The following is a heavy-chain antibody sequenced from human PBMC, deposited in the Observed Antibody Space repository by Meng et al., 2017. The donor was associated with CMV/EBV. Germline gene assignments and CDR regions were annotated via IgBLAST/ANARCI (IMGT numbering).Heavy chain of an antibody. D-gene: IGHD3-22*01. J-gene: IGHJ4*02. Sequence: SLRLSGAGSGFTFSTYEMNWVSQAPGKGLEWLSYIGSSGSTRDYADSVKGRFTISRDNAKNSLYLQMNSLRADDTAVYYCARTGGISMIVGGVASWGPGTLVTVSS. CDR2: IGSSGSTR. CDR1: GFTFSTYE. V-gene: IGHV3-48*03. CDR3: ARTGGISMIVGGVAS.